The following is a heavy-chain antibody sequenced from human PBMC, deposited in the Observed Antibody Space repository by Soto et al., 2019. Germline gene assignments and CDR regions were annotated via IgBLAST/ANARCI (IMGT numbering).Heavy chain of an antibody. D-gene: IGHD1-26*01. CDR3: AILGATTGGADY. J-gene: IGHJ4*02. Sequence: SETLSLTCTVSGGSISSYYWSWIRQPPGKGLEWIGYIYYSGSTNYNPSLKSRVTISVDTSKNQFSLKLSSVTAADTAVYYCAILGATTGGADYWGQGTLVTVSS. V-gene: IGHV4-59*01. CDR2: IYYSGST. CDR1: GGSISSYY.